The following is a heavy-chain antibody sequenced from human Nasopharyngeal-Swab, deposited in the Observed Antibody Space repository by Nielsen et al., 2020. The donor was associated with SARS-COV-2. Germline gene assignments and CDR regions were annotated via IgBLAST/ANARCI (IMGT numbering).Heavy chain of an antibody. CDR2: IIPIFGTA. Sequence: SVKVSCKASGGTFSSYAISWVRQAPGQGLEWMGGIIPIFGTANYAQKFQGRVTITADKSTSTAYIELSSLRSEDPALYYCAIGYTIFGKGSYDSFDIWGQGTTVTVSS. V-gene: IGHV1-69*06. CDR1: GGTFSSYA. CDR3: AIGYTIFGKGSYDSFDI. J-gene: IGHJ3*02. D-gene: IGHD3-3*01.